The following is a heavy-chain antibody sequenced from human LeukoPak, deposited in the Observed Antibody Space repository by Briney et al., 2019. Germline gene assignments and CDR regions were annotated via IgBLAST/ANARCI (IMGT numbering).Heavy chain of an antibody. V-gene: IGHV1-2*02. CDR3: ARVTMVRGALLRLGY. CDR2: INPNSGGT. D-gene: IGHD3-10*01. J-gene: IGHJ4*02. Sequence: EASVKVSCKASGYTFTGYYMHWVRQAPGQGLEWMGWINPNSGGTNYAQKFQGRVTMTRDTSISTAYMELSRLRSDDTAVYYCARVTMVRGALLRLGYWGQGTLVTVSS. CDR1: GYTFTGYY.